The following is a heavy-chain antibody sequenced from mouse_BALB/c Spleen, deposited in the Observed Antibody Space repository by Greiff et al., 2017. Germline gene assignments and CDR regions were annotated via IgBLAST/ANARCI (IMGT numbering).Heavy chain of an antibody. V-gene: IGHV1-63*02. D-gene: IGHD2-4*01. Sequence: QVQLQQSGAELVRPGTSVKISCKASGYTFTNYWLGWVKQRPGHGLEWIGDIYPGGGYTNYNEKFKGKATLTADTSSSTAYMQLSSLTSEDSAVYFCARSGFYYDYDEAWFAYWGQGTLVTVSA. CDR1: GYTFTNYW. CDR3: ARSGFYYDYDEAWFAY. J-gene: IGHJ3*01. CDR2: IYPGGGYT.